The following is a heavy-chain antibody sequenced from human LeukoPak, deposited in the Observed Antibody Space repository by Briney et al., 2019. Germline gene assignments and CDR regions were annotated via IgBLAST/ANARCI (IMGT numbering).Heavy chain of an antibody. V-gene: IGHV4-38-2*02. D-gene: IGHD3-10*01. CDR2: IYHSGST. CDR1: GGSISGHY. CDR3: VRGRYYASGSTPFDY. J-gene: IGHJ4*02. Sequence: PSETLSLTCTVSGGSISGHYWSWIRQPPGKGMECIASIYHSGSTYYNPSLKSRVTISVDTSKNHFSLKLSSVTAADTAVYYCVRGRYYASGSTPFDYWGQGTLVTVSS.